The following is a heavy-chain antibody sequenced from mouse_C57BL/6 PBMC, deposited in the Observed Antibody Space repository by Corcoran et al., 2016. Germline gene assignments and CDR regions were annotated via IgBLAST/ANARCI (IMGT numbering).Heavy chain of an antibody. D-gene: IGHD4-1*01. J-gene: IGHJ4*01. CDR3: ARRIGKRAMDY. Sequence: EVQLQQSGPELVKPGASVKISCKASGYTFTDYYMNWVKQSHGKSLEWIGDINPNNGGTSYNQKFKGKATLTVDKSSSTAYMELRSLTSEDSAVYYCARRIGKRAMDYWGQGTSVTVSS. CDR1: GYTFTDYY. CDR2: INPNNGGT. V-gene: IGHV1-26*01.